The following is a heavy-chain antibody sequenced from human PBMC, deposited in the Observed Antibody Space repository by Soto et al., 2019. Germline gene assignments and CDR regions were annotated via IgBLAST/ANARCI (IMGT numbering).Heavy chain of an antibody. CDR3: ARDSAKTKDGYDWSLVDYYYYGMDV. CDR1: GDSVSSNSAA. V-gene: IGHV6-1*01. J-gene: IGHJ6*02. CDR2: TYYRSKWYN. Sequence: SQTLSLTCAISGDSVSSNSAAWNWIRQSPSRGLEWLGRTYYRSKWYNDYAVSVKSRITINPDTSKNQFSLQLNSVTPEDTAVYYCARDSAKTKDGYDWSLVDYYYYGMDVWGQGTTVTVSS. D-gene: IGHD5-12*01.